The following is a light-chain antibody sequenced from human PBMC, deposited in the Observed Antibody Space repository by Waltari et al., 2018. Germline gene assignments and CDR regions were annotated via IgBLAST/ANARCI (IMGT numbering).Light chain of an antibody. CDR3: QQIHSLPTT. CDR1: QSINHC. V-gene: IGKV1-39*01. Sequence: DIQMTQSPSSLSASIGDRVTITCRASQSINHCLRWYQQKPGQAPKLLIYPASTLNDGVPSRFSGSGSGTEFTLTISSLQPEDFATYYCQQIHSLPTTFGQGTKL. J-gene: IGKJ2*01. CDR2: PAS.